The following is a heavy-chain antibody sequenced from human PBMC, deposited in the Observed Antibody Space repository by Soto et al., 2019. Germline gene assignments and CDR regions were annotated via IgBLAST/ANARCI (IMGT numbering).Heavy chain of an antibody. V-gene: IGHV3-49*05. CDR2: IRSKAYGGTT. CDR3: TSGGSGWYTNWFDP. CDR1: GFTFGDYA. Sequence: EVQLVESGGGLVKPGRSLRLSCTASGFTFGDYAMSWFRQAPGKGLEWVGFIRSKAYGGTTEYAASVKGRFTISRDDSKSIAYLQMNSLKTEDTAVYYCTSGGSGWYTNWFDPWGQGTLVTVSS. J-gene: IGHJ5*02. D-gene: IGHD6-19*01.